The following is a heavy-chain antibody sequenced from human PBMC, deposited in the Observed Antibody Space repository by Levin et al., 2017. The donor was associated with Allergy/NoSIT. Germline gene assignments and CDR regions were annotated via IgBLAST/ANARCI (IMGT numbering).Heavy chain of an antibody. CDR3: ASYYDSSGYLFDY. V-gene: IGHV4-30-4*01. Sequence: LRLSCTVSGGSISSGDYYWSWIRQPPGKGLEWIGYIYYSGSTYYNPSLKSRVTISVDTSKNQFSLKLSSVTAADTAVYYCASYYDSSGYLFDYWGQGTLVTVSS. J-gene: IGHJ4*02. CDR1: GGSISSGDYY. CDR2: IYYSGST. D-gene: IGHD3-22*01.